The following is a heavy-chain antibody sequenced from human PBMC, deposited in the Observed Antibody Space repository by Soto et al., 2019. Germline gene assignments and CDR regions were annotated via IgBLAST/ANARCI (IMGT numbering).Heavy chain of an antibody. CDR1: GYTFASYG. CDR3: ARVDYTAMVSTTAFDY. D-gene: IGHD5-18*01. CDR2: ISAYNGNT. V-gene: IGHV1-18*01. Sequence: EASVKVSCKASGYTFASYGISWVRQAPGQGLEWMGWISAYNGNTNYAQKLQGRVTMTTDTSTSTAYMELRSLRSDDTAVYYCARVDYTAMVSTTAFDYWGQGTLVTVSS. J-gene: IGHJ4*02.